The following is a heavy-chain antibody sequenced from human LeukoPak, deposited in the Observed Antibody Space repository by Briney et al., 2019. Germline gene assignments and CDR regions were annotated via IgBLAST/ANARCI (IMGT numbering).Heavy chain of an antibody. V-gene: IGHV1-3*01. J-gene: IGHJ4*02. CDR2: INGGSGNT. D-gene: IGHD3-22*01. CDR3: ANPRYDSSGYYYVD. CDR1: GYTFTSYA. Sequence: ASVKVSCKASGYTFTSYAMHWVRQAPGQRLDWMGWINGGSGNTKYSPEFQGRVTITRDTSASTAYMELSSLRSEDTAVYYCANPRYDSSGYYYVDWGQGTLVTVSS.